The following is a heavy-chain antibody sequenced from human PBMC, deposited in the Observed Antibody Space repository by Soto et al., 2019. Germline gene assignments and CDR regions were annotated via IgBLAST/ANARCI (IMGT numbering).Heavy chain of an antibody. CDR1: GFTFSSYG. CDR3: ARGIAAAGTGGFDP. Sequence: QVQLVESGGGVVQPGRSLRLSCAASGFTFSSYGMHWVRQAPGKGLEWVAVISYDGSNKYYADSVKGRFTISRDNSKNTLYLQMNSLRAEDTAVYYCARGIAAAGTGGFDPWGQGTLVTVSS. CDR2: ISYDGSNK. D-gene: IGHD6-13*01. V-gene: IGHV3-30*03. J-gene: IGHJ5*02.